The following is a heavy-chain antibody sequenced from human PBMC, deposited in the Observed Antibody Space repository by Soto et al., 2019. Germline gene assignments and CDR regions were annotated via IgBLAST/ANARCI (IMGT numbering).Heavy chain of an antibody. Sequence: SVKVSCKASGGTFSSYAISWVRQAPGQGLEWMGGIIPIFGTANYAQKFQGRVTITADESTSTAYMELSSLRSEDTAVYYCARDMTTVVTPVLSGMDVWGQGTTVTVSS. CDR2: IIPIFGTA. CDR1: GGTFSSYA. D-gene: IGHD4-17*01. CDR3: ARDMTTVVTPVLSGMDV. J-gene: IGHJ6*02. V-gene: IGHV1-69*01.